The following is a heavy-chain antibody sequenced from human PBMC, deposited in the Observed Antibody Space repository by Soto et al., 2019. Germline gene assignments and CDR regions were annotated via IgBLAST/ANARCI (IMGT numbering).Heavy chain of an antibody. Sequence: SETLSLTCAVYGGSFSGYYWSWIRQPPGKGLEWIGDINHSGRVNYSPSLKSRVTISLDTSKNQFSLTLSAVTDADTAMYYCSTRAYDTNGYYRFDPWGQGTLVTVSS. CDR1: GGSFSGYY. CDR2: INHSGRV. CDR3: STRAYDTNGYYRFDP. J-gene: IGHJ5*01. D-gene: IGHD3-22*01. V-gene: IGHV4-34*01.